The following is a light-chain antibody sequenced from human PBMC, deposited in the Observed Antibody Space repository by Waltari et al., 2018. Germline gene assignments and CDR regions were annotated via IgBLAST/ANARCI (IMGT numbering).Light chain of an antibody. J-gene: IGKJ2*01. V-gene: IGKV1-33*01. CDR3: QQYDDFPPYT. CDR1: QDISNH. Sequence: DFQMTQFPCSLSASRGDIVTITCQASQDISNHLNWYQQKAGKAPKLLIYDASNLEIGVPSRFSGRGSGTHFTFTISSLQPEDVATYYCQQYDDFPPYTFGQGTKVDIK. CDR2: DAS.